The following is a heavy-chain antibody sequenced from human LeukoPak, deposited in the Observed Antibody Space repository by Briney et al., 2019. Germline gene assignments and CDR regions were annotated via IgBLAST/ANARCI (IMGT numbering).Heavy chain of an antibody. CDR2: ISYDGSNK. D-gene: IGHD3-22*01. CDR3: ARASYYYDSSGYELSGAFDI. V-gene: IGHV3-30-3*01. J-gene: IGHJ3*02. Sequence: PGGSLRLSCAASGFTFSSYAMHWVRQAPGKGLEWVAVISYDGSNKYYADSVKGRFTISRDNSKNTLYLQMNSLRAEDTAVYYCARASYYYDSSGYELSGAFDIWGQGTMVTVSS. CDR1: GFTFSSYA.